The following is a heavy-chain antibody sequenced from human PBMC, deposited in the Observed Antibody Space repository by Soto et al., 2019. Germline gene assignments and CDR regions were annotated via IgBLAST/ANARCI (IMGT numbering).Heavy chain of an antibody. V-gene: IGHV3-23*01. J-gene: IGHJ4*02. D-gene: IGHD1-26*01. CDR2: ISGSGSNT. Sequence: GGSLRLSCAASGFTFSTYAMSWVRQAPGKGLEWVSAISGSGSNTYYADSVKGRFTISRDDSKSTLYLQMNSLRAEDTAVYYCARDPSHSYYTLFYYFDTWGQGTLVTVFS. CDR3: ARDPSHSYYTLFYYFDT. CDR1: GFTFSTYA.